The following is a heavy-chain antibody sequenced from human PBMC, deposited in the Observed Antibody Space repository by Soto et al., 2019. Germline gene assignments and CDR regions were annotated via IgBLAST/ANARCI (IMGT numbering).Heavy chain of an antibody. Sequence: SETLSLTCTVSGGSISSYYWSWIRQPPGKGLEWIGYIYYSGSTNYNPSLKSRVTISVDTSKNQFSLKLSSVTAADTAVYYCAREGRSSSGYNWFDPWGQGTLVTVSS. V-gene: IGHV4-59*01. CDR3: AREGRSSSGYNWFDP. CDR1: GGSISSYY. J-gene: IGHJ5*02. CDR2: IYYSGST. D-gene: IGHD6-13*01.